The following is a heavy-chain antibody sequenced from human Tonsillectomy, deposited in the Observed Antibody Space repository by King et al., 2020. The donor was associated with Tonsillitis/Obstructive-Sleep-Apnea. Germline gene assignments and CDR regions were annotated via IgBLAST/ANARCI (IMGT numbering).Heavy chain of an antibody. J-gene: IGHJ4*02. V-gene: IGHV3-43*02. CDR3: AKALDSSSWGPID. D-gene: IGHD6-13*01. CDR2: ISGDGGST. CDR1: GFTFDDYA. Sequence: VQLVESGGGVVQPGGSLRLSCAASGFTFDDYAMHWVRQAPGKGLEWVSLISGDGGSTYYADSVKGRLTISRDNSKNSLSLQVNRLRTEDTALYYCAKALDSSSWGPIDWGQGTLVTVSS.